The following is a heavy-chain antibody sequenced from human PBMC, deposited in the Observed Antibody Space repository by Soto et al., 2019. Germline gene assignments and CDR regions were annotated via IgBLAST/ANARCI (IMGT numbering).Heavy chain of an antibody. CDR2: ISAYNGNT. D-gene: IGHD2-2*01. V-gene: IGHV1-18*01. Sequence: QVQLVQSGAEVKKPGASVKVSCKASGYTFTSYGISWVRQAPGQGLEWMGWISAYNGNTNYAQKIQGRVTMTTDTSTSTAYMELRSLRSDDTAVYYCARGRKVVPAAMGGGYYYYYMDVWGKGTTVTVSS. CDR1: GYTFTSYG. CDR3: ARGRKVVPAAMGGGYYYYYMDV. J-gene: IGHJ6*03.